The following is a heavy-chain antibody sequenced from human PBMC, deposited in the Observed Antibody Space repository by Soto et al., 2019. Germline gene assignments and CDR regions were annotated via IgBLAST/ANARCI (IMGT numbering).Heavy chain of an antibody. J-gene: IGHJ4*02. V-gene: IGHV3-66*01. CDR1: GFTVSVNL. Sequence: GGSLRLSCAASGFTVSVNLMNWVRQAPGKGLEWVSVINSGGSTDYADSVKGRFTISRDNSKNTQYLQMSSLRADDTAVYYCVKGEYYYDSSGYYPFDYWGQGTLVTVSS. D-gene: IGHD3-22*01. CDR3: VKGEYYYDSSGYYPFDY. CDR2: INSGGST.